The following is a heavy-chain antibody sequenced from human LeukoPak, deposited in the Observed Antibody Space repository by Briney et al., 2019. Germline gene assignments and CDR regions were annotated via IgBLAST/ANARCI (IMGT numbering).Heavy chain of an antibody. Sequence: GGSLRLSCAASGFTVSSNYMSWVRQAPGKGLEWVSVIYSGGSTYYADSVKGRFTISRDNSKNTLYLQMNSLGAEDTAVYYCARGPTVTMRYYYYYMDVWGKGTTVTISS. CDR1: GFTVSSNY. CDR3: ARGPTVTMRYYYYYMDV. V-gene: IGHV3-53*01. J-gene: IGHJ6*03. CDR2: IYSGGST. D-gene: IGHD4-17*01.